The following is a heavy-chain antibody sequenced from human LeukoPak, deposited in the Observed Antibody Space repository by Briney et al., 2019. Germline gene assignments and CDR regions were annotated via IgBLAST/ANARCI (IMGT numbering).Heavy chain of an antibody. CDR2: ISGSGDYT. CDR1: GFTFSTYA. J-gene: IGHJ4*02. D-gene: IGHD3-16*01. V-gene: IGHV3-23*01. CDR3: ASVRSDY. Sequence: GGSLRLSCAASGFTFSTYAMSWVRQAPGKGLEWVSTISGSGDYTYYADSVKGRFTISRHNSKNTLYLQMNSLRAEDTAVYYCASVRSDYWGQGTLVTVSS.